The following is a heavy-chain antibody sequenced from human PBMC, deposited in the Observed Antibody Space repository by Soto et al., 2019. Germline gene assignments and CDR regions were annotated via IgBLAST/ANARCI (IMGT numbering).Heavy chain of an antibody. Sequence: QVQLVQSGAEVKKPGASVNVSCKASGYAFTSYGVSWVRQAPGQGLERMGWISGDNGNTNYAQKLQVRVTMTTDTSTSTAYMELRSLRSDDTAVYYCARAGKYYYGSGSPYYYGMDVWGQGITVTVSS. CDR3: ARAGKYYYGSGSPYYYGMDV. CDR1: GYAFTSYG. J-gene: IGHJ6*02. V-gene: IGHV1-18*04. CDR2: ISGDNGNT. D-gene: IGHD3-10*01.